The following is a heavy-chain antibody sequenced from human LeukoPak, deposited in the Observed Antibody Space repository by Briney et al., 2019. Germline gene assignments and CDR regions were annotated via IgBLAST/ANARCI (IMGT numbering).Heavy chain of an antibody. Sequence: ASVKVSCKASGYTFTSYDINWVRQATGQGLEWMGWMNPNSVNTGYAQKFQGGVTMTRNTSISTAYMELSSLRSEDTAVYYCARGVFAVGILFDPWGQGTLVTVSS. D-gene: IGHD3-16*02. CDR2: MNPNSVNT. V-gene: IGHV1-8*01. CDR3: ARGVFAVGILFDP. J-gene: IGHJ5*02. CDR1: GYTFTSYD.